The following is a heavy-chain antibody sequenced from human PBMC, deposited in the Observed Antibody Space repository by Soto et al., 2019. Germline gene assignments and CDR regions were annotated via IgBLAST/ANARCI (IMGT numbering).Heavy chain of an antibody. CDR3: ARVNYYYYGMDV. CDR2: TRNKANSYTT. J-gene: IGHJ6*02. V-gene: IGHV3-72*01. Sequence: AGGSLRLSCAASGFTFSDHYMDWVRQAPGKGLEWVGRTRNKANSYTTEYAASVKGRFTISRDDSKNSLYLQMNSLKTEDTAVYYCARVNYYYYGMDVWGQGTTVTVSS. CDR1: GFTFSDHY.